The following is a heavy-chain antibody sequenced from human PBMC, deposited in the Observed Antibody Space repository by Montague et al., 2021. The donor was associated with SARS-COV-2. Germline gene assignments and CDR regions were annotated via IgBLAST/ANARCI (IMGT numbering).Heavy chain of an antibody. Sequence: SETLSLTCAVYGGSFRGYYWTWIRQPPGKGLEWIGEIHHSGSTSYNPSLKSRVTISVDTSKNQLSLKLSSVTAADTAVYYCARGPVAATGYYYGMDVWGQGTTVTVSS. D-gene: IGHD6-19*01. CDR2: IHHSGST. V-gene: IGHV4-34*01. CDR3: ARGPVAATGYYYGMDV. CDR1: GGSFRGYY. J-gene: IGHJ6*02.